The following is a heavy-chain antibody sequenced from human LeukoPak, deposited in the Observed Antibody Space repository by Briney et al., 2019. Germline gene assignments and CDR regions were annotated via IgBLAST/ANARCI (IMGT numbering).Heavy chain of an antibody. CDR1: GFTFSSYG. V-gene: IGHV3-30*02. Sequence: QPGGSLRLSCAASGFTFSSYGMHWVRQAPGKGLEWVAFIRYDGSNKYYADSVKGRFTISRDNSKNTLYLQMNSLRAEDTAVYYCAKEGSYDSSGPMGGNGFDYWGQGTLVTVSS. D-gene: IGHD3-22*01. J-gene: IGHJ4*02. CDR2: IRYDGSNK. CDR3: AKEGSYDSSGPMGGNGFDY.